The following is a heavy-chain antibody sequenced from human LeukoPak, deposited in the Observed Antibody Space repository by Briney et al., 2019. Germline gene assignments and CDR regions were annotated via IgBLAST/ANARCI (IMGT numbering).Heavy chain of an antibody. D-gene: IGHD3-22*01. J-gene: IGHJ3*02. CDR3: ARNFVNYYETSGNAFDI. Sequence: ASVKVSCKASGYTFTSHYVHWVRQAPGQGLEWMGVIHPSGGSARSAQRFQGRLSLTRDTSTSTVYMEMSRLTSEDTAAYYCARNFVNYYETSGNAFDIWGQGAVVTV. V-gene: IGHV1-46*01. CDR1: GYTFTSHY. CDR2: IHPSGGSA.